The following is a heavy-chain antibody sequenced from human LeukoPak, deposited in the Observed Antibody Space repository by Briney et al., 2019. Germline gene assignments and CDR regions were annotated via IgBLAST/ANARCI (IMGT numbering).Heavy chain of an antibody. V-gene: IGHV4-34*01. CDR1: VGSFSGYY. D-gene: IGHD1-26*01. J-gene: IGHJ4*02. CDR2: MYYRGST. CDR3: ATTTIRLGY. Sequence: SETLSLACAVYVGSFSGYYWCWIRQPPEKGLEWIGSMYYRGSTYHNPSLKSRVTISVDTSKNQFSLKLSSVTAADTAVYYCATTTIRLGYWGQGTLVTVSS.